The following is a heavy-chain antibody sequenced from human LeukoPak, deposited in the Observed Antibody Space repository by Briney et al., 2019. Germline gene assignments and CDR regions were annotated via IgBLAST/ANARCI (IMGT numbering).Heavy chain of an antibody. V-gene: IGHV4-59*01. CDR1: GGSISSYY. CDR2: IYYSGST. CDR3: ARMGNYDSSGYYRFDY. D-gene: IGHD3-22*01. J-gene: IGHJ4*02. Sequence: SETLSLTCTVSGGSISSYYWSWIRQPPGKGLEWIGYIYYSGSTNYNPSLKSRVTISVDTSKNQFSLKLSSVTAADTAVYYCARMGNYDSSGYYRFDYWGQGTLVTVSS.